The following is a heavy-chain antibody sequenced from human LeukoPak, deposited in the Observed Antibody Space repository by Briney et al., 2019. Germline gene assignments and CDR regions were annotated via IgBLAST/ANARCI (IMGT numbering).Heavy chain of an antibody. CDR3: VQDWAWGAFGY. CDR2: ISGLGGST. Sequence: GGSLRLSCAASGFTFSSYAMSWVRQAPGKGLEWVSAISGLGGSTYYADSVKGRFTISRDNSKNTVYLQMNSLGAEATAVYYCVQDWAWGAFGYWGQGTLVTVSS. D-gene: IGHD7-27*01. CDR1: GFTFSSYA. J-gene: IGHJ4*02. V-gene: IGHV3-23*01.